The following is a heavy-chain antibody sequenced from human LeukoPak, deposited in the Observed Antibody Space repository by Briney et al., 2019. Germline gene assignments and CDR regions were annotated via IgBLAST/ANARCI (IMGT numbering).Heavy chain of an antibody. D-gene: IGHD2-15*01. Sequence: PGGSLRLSCAASGFTFTSYSMNWVRQAPGKGLEWVSSISRRSGNTNYTDSVKGRFTISRENGDNLLYLQMNSLRVEETAVYYCGRVRCSGGTCYTYSSGWAFEFWGQGTLVIVSS. CDR2: ISRRSGNT. J-gene: IGHJ4*02. CDR3: GRVRCSGGTCYTYSSGWAFEF. V-gene: IGHV3-21*01. CDR1: GFTFTSYS.